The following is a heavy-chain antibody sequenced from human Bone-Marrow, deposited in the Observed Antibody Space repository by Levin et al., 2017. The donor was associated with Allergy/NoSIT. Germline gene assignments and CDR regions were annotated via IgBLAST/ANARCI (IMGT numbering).Heavy chain of an antibody. J-gene: IGHJ4*02. CDR2: INTGGRST. CDR1: GFTFSDYW. V-gene: IGHV3-74*01. CDR3: VRGQVGARLES. Sequence: GGSLRLSCAASGFTFSDYWMHWVRQAPGKGLVWVSRINTGGRSTDYADSVKGRFTISRDNAKNTLYLQMNSLRAEDTAIYYCVRGQVGARLESWGQGTLVTVSS. D-gene: IGHD3-16*01.